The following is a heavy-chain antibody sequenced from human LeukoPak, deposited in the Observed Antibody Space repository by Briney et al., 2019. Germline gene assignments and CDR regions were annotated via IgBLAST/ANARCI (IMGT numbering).Heavy chain of an antibody. CDR3: ARRRSMSYRSYFEY. CDR1: GYSFSSFW. CDR2: IYPGDSDV. V-gene: IGHV5-51*01. J-gene: IGHJ4*02. D-gene: IGHD1-26*01. Sequence: GESLKISCQGFGYSFSSFWIGWVRQMPGKGLEWMGFIYPGDSDVRYSPSFQGQVNISADKSLNSAYLQWNSLKASDTAMYYCARRRSMSYRSYFEYWGQGTLVTVSS.